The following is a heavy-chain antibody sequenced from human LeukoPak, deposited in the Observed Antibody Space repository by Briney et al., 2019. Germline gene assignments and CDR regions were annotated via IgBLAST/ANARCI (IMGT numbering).Heavy chain of an antibody. CDR2: ISSSSDYI. CDR3: AIHGGGTIRIEAFDV. Sequence: GGSLRLSCVVSGLTSTGYSMTWVRQAPGKGLEWVSSISSSSDYIFYADSVKGRFTISRDNAKNSLYLQINSLRDEDTALYYCAIHGGGTIRIEAFDVWGQGTMVTISS. CDR1: GLTSTGYS. V-gene: IGHV3-21*04. J-gene: IGHJ3*01. D-gene: IGHD3-3*01.